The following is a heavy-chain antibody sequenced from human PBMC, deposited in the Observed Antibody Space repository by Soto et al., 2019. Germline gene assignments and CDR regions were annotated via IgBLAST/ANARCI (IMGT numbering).Heavy chain of an antibody. D-gene: IGHD5-18*01. V-gene: IGHV3-15*07. CDR2: IKSKTDGGTT. Sequence: GGSLRLSCAASGFTFSNAWMNWVRQAPGKGLEWVGRIKSKTDGGTTDYAAPVKGRFTISRDDSKNTLYLQMNSLKTEDTAVYYCTTGNSRIQLWPQGYWGQGTLVTVSS. CDR1: GFTFSNAW. J-gene: IGHJ4*02. CDR3: TTGNSRIQLWPQGY.